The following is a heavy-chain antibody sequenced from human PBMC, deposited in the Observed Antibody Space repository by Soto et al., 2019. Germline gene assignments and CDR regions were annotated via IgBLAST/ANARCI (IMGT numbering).Heavy chain of an antibody. CDR1: GGSIGSSNYY. CDR2: IYHGGNT. D-gene: IGHD3-10*01. Sequence: SETLSLTCTVSGGSIGSSNYYWGGIRQPPGKGLEWIGSIYHGGNTYYNPSLKSRVTISLDTSKNQFSLKLSSVTAADTAVYYCARQRYYGSGTYYHPDYYYCMDVWGNGTAVTVSS. J-gene: IGHJ6*03. CDR3: ARQRYYGSGTYYHPDYYYCMDV. V-gene: IGHV4-39*01.